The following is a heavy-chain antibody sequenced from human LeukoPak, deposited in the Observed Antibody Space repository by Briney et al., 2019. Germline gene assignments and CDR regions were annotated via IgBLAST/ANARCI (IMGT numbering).Heavy chain of an antibody. V-gene: IGHV3-23*01. CDR1: GFTFSSYA. Sequence: PGGSLRLSCAASGFTFSSYAMSWVRQAPGKGLEWVSAISGSGGSTYYADSVKGRFTISRDNSKNTLYLQMNSLRAEDTAVYYCAKGGLTVPYYYYYYMDVWGKGTTVTVSS. J-gene: IGHJ6*03. CDR2: ISGSGGST. CDR3: AKGGLTVPYYYYYYMDV. D-gene: IGHD4-11*01.